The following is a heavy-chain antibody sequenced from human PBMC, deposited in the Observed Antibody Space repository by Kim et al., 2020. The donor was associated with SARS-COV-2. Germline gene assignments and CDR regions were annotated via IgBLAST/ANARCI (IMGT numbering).Heavy chain of an antibody. V-gene: IGHV1-18*04. Sequence: ASVKVSCKASGYTFTSYGISWVRQAPGQGLEWMGWISAHNGNTNYAQKVQGRVTMTTDTSTSTAYMELRSLRSDDTAVYYCAREYSRSLIPNWFDPWGQGTLVTVSA. CDR3: AREYSRSLIPNWFDP. J-gene: IGHJ5*02. CDR1: GYTFTSYG. CDR2: ISAHNGNT. D-gene: IGHD6-13*01.